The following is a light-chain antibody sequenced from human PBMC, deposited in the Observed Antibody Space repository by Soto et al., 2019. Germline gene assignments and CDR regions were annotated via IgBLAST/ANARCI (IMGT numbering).Light chain of an antibody. V-gene: IGKV3-20*01. J-gene: IGKJ2*01. CDR3: QQYGSSPPYP. CDR1: HSVSSSY. CDR2: GAS. Sequence: EIVLTQSPGTLSLSPGERATLSCRASHSVSSSYLAWYQQKCGQAPRLLIYGASSRATGIPDRFSGSGSGTDFTLTISRLESGDVGVYYCQQYGSSPPYPFGQGTKLEL.